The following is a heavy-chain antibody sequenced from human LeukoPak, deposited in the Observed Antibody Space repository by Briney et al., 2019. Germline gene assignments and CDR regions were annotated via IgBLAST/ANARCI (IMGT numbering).Heavy chain of an antibody. CDR1: GGAISSYC. D-gene: IGHD6-19*01. CDR2: IYTSGST. V-gene: IGHV4-4*07. Sequence: PSETLSLTCAVSGGAISSYCWSWIRQPAGKGLEWIGRIYTSGSTNYNPSLKSRVTISVDTSKNQFSLKLSSVTAADTAVYYCARGIRSSGWYLSGYYFDYWGQGTLVTVSS. J-gene: IGHJ4*02. CDR3: ARGIRSSGWYLSGYYFDY.